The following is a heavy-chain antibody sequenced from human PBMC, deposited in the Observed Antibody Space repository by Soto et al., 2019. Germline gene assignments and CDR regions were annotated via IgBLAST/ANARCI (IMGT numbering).Heavy chain of an antibody. D-gene: IGHD6-19*01. CDR3: TTGQVAGTRDY. CDR2: IKSKTDGGTT. J-gene: IGHJ4*02. CDR1: GFTFSNAW. V-gene: IGHV3-15*01. Sequence: GGSLRLSCAASGFTFSNAWMSWVRQPPGKGLEWVGRIKSKTDGGTTDYVAPVKGRFIISRDDSKNMVYLQMNSLKTEDTAMYYCTTGQVAGTRDYWGQGTLVTV.